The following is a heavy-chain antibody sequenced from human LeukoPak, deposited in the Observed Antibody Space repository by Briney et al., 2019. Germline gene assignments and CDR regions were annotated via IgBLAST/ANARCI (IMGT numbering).Heavy chain of an antibody. CDR1: GGTFSSYA. CDR3: AREDHPYYFDY. Sequence: SVKVSCEASGGTFSSYAISWVRQAPGQGLEWMGRIIPILGIANYAQKFQGRVTITADKSTSTAYMELSSLRSEDTAVYYCAREDHPYYFDYRGQGTLVTVSS. CDR2: IIPILGIA. J-gene: IGHJ4*02. D-gene: IGHD1-14*01. V-gene: IGHV1-69*04.